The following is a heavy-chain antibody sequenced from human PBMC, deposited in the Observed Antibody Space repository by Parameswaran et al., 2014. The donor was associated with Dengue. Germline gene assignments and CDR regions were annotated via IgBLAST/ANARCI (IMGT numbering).Heavy chain of an antibody. CDR1: A. V-gene: IGHV3-9*01. CDR3: AKEGMVAIGGRNAFDI. D-gene: IGHD5-12*01. J-gene: IGHJ3*02. Sequence: AMPGVRQAPGKGLEWVSGISWNSGSIGYADSVKGRFTISRDNAKNSLYLQMNSLRAEDTALYYCAKEGMVAIGGRNAFDIWGQGTMVTVSS. CDR2: ISWNSGSI.